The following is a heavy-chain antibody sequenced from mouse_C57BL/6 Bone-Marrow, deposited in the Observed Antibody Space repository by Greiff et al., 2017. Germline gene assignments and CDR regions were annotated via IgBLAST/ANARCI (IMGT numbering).Heavy chain of an antibody. D-gene: IGHD1-1*01. J-gene: IGHJ3*01. V-gene: IGHV1-64*01. Sequence: QVQLQQPGAELVKPGASVKLSCKASGYTFTSYWMHWVKQRPGQGLEWIGMIHPNSGSTKYNEKFKSKATLTLDKSSSPAYMQLSNLTSEDSAVYYCARCVLTTTYWGQGTLVTVSA. CDR3: ARCVLTTTY. CDR1: GYTFTSYW. CDR2: IHPNSGST.